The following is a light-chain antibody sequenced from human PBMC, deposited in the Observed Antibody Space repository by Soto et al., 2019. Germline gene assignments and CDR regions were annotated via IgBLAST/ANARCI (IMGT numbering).Light chain of an antibody. CDR3: CSYAGSRWV. CDR2: EVN. V-gene: IGLV2-23*02. CDR1: SDDIGNFNL. Sequence: QSALTQPASVSGSPGQSITFSCTGSSDDIGNFNLVSWYQQYPGKAPTLILYEVNKRPLGVSDRFSGSKSGNTASLTISGLQAEDEADYHCCSYAGSRWVFGGGTKLTVL. J-gene: IGLJ3*02.